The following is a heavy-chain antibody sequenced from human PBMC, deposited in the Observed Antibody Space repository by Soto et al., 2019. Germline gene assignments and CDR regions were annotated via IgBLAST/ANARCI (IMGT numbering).Heavy chain of an antibody. CDR2: ILSDGNNK. V-gene: IGHV3-30*18. CDR1: GFTFSSYG. CDR3: AKGRGNYWAIDS. D-gene: IGHD1-7*01. Sequence: QVQLVESGGGVVQPGRSLRLSCAASGFTFSSYGMHWVRQAPGKGLEWVAVILSDGNNKFYADSVKGRFTISRVNSKNTLYLQMDSLRVEDTAVYYCAKGRGNYWAIDSWGQGTLVTVSS. J-gene: IGHJ4*02.